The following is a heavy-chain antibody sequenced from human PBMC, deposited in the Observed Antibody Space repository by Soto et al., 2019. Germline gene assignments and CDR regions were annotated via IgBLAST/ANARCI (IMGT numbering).Heavy chain of an antibody. J-gene: IGHJ4*02. Sequence: SETLSLTCSVSGDSISTVDYFWAWIRQPPGQALEYIGYIYKSATTYYNPSFESRVAISVDTSKKQFSLKLTSVTAADTAVYYCARWRAWGDSSGPFDLWGQGTLVTVSS. CDR3: ARWRAWGDSSGPFDL. CDR2: IYKSATT. V-gene: IGHV4-30-4*01. D-gene: IGHD6-13*01. CDR1: GDSISTVDYF.